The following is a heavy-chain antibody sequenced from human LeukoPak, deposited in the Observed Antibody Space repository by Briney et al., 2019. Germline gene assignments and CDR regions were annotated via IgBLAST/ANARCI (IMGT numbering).Heavy chain of an antibody. CDR2: ISSSSSYI. Sequence: GGSLRLSCAASGFTFSSYSMNWVRQAPGKGLEWVSSISSSSSYIYYADSVKGRFTISRDNAKNSLYLQMNGLRAEDTAVYYCARVWAHRGYYTSHDAFDIWGQGTMVTVSS. J-gene: IGHJ3*02. D-gene: IGHD3-3*01. CDR1: GFTFSSYS. V-gene: IGHV3-21*01. CDR3: ARVWAHRGYYTSHDAFDI.